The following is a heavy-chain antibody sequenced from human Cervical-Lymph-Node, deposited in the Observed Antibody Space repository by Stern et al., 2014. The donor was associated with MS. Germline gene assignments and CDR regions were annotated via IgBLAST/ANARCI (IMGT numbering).Heavy chain of an antibody. CDR3: TRATGAATAMLH. D-gene: IGHD1-14*01. CDR2: IDDRGNT. J-gene: IGHJ1*01. CDR1: GGSMKTYI. Sequence: QVQLVESGPGLVKPSETLSLNCTVSGGSMKTYIWNWVRQSPGKGLEWIGFIDDRGNTNYSPSLKSRVTISLDTSKSQFSLKLHSLTAADTAIYYCTRATGAATAMLHWGQGSLVTVSS. V-gene: IGHV4-59*01.